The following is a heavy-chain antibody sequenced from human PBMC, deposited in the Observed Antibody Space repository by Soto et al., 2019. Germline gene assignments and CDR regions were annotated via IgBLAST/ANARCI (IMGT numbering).Heavy chain of an antibody. V-gene: IGHV3-30*18. J-gene: IGHJ4*02. CDR2: ISYDGSNK. Sequence: GGSLRLSCAASGFTFSSYGMHWVRQAPGKGLEWVAVISYDGSNKYYADSVKGRFTISRDNSKNTLYLQMNSLRAEDTAVYYCAKAKGLRYFDWSRPPTDYWGQGTLVTVSS. CDR3: AKAKGLRYFDWSRPPTDY. D-gene: IGHD3-9*01. CDR1: GFTFSSYG.